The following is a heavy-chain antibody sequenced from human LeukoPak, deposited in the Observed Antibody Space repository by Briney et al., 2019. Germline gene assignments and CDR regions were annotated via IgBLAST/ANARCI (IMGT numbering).Heavy chain of an antibody. V-gene: IGHV1-69*01. J-gene: IGHJ3*02. CDR3: AREGVGDGVFDI. CDR1: GGTFISYA. Sequence: SVKVSCKASGGTFISYAISWVRQAPGQGLEWMGGIIPILGTANYAQKFQGRVTITADESTSTAYMELSSLRSEDTAVYYCAREGVGDGVFDIWGQGTMVTVSS. D-gene: IGHD2-8*01. CDR2: IIPILGTA.